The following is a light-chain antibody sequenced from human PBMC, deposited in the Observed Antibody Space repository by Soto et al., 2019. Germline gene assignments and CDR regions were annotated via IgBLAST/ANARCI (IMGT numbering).Light chain of an antibody. Sequence: DIQMSQSPFTLSASLGDRVSITCRASQNIGSWLAWYHQKPGKAPKLLIYDASSLESGVPSRFSGSGSGTEFTLTISSLQPDDFAAYYCQQYNSFPWTFGPGTKVDIK. CDR2: DAS. V-gene: IGKV1-5*01. CDR3: QQYNSFPWT. J-gene: IGKJ1*01. CDR1: QNIGSW.